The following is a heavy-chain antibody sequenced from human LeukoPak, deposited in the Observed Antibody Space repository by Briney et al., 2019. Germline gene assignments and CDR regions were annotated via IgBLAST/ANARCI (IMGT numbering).Heavy chain of an antibody. CDR2: ISSSSSTI. V-gene: IGHV3-48*04. CDR3: AKDRDWASAVGTDFEY. D-gene: IGHD6-13*01. J-gene: IGHJ4*02. CDR1: GFTFSSYS. Sequence: GGSLRLSCAASGFTFSSYSMNWVRQAPGKGLEWVSSISSSSSTIYYADSVKGRFTISRDNAKNSLYLQMNSLRAEDTAVYYCAKDRDWASAVGTDFEYWGQGTLVTVSS.